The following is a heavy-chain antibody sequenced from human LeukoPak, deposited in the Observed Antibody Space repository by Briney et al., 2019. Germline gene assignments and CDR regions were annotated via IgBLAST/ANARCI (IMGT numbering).Heavy chain of an antibody. CDR3: AKDVGKWESLHFFDY. J-gene: IGHJ4*02. D-gene: IGHD1-26*01. Sequence: GGSLRLSCLTSGFTFSTNAMSWVRQAPGKGLEWISGISGSGASTYYADSVTGRFTISRDNCRNTLYLQMNSLRGDDTAVYYCAKDVGKWESLHFFDYWGQGTLVTVSS. CDR1: GFTFSTNA. V-gene: IGHV3-23*01. CDR2: ISGSGAST.